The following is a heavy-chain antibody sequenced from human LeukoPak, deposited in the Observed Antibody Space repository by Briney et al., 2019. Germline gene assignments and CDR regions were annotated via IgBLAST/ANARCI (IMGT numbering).Heavy chain of an antibody. CDR1: GYTFTSYG. CDR3: ARTIPGIAVAGRGDRFDY. J-gene: IGHJ4*02. V-gene: IGHV1-18*01. D-gene: IGHD6-19*01. Sequence: GAPVKVSCKASGYTFTSYGISWVRQAPGQGLEGMGWISAYNGNTNYAQKLQGRVTMTTDTSTSTAYMELRSLRSDDTAVYYCARTIPGIAVAGRGDRFDYWGQGTLVTVSS. CDR2: ISAYNGNT.